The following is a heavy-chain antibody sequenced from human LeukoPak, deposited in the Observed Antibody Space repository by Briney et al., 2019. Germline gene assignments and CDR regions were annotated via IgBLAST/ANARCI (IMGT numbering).Heavy chain of an antibody. CDR1: GFTFDDYG. J-gene: IGHJ4*02. Sequence: GGSLRLSCAASGFTFDDYGMSWVRQAPGKGLEWVSVIYSGGSTYYADSVKGRFTISRDNSKNTLYLQMNSLRAEDTAVYYCAGYLDYWGQGTLVTVSS. V-gene: IGHV3-53*01. CDR3: AGYLDY. CDR2: IYSGGST.